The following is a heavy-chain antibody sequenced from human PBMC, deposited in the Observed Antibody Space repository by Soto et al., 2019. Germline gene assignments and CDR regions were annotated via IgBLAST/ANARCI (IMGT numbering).Heavy chain of an antibody. J-gene: IGHJ4*02. CDR1: GFTFSSYG. CDR3: ARDYSSTGYGLNY. CDR2: IWYDGTKE. V-gene: IGHV3-33*01. D-gene: IGHD6-25*01. Sequence: QVQLVESGGGVVQPGWSLRLSCAASGFTFSSYGMHWVRQAPGKGLEWVAVIWYDGTKEYYADYVKGRFTISRDNSKNTLYRQMMSLGAEATAVYYCARDYSSTGYGLNYWGQGTLVTVSS.